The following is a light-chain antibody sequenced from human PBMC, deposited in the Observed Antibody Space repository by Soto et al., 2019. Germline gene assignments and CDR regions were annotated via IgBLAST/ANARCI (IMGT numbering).Light chain of an antibody. J-gene: IGKJ5*01. CDR2: DAS. CDR1: QSVSNS. V-gene: IGKV3-11*01. Sequence: EIVMTWSPATLSVSPGERATLSCRASQSVSNSIAWYQHKPGQAPSLLIYDASTRATDIPARFSGSGSGTDFTLTISSLDPEDSAVYYCQQRGEWPPGATFGQGARPEIK. CDR3: QQRGEWPPGAT.